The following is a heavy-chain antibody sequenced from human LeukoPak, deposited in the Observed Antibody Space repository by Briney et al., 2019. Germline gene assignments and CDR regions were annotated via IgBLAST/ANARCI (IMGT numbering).Heavy chain of an antibody. D-gene: IGHD5-12*01. V-gene: IGHV4-4*07. J-gene: IGHJ4*02. CDR3: ARFTYGGYSLDS. Sequence: PETLSLTCTVSGDSLDRHYWSWIRQPAGRGLEGIGRIYVSGSTTHNPSLTGRVAMSVDASKDQFSLKLRSVTAADTAVYYRARFTYGGYSLDSWGQGTLVVVSS. CDR2: IYVSGST. CDR1: GDSLDRHY.